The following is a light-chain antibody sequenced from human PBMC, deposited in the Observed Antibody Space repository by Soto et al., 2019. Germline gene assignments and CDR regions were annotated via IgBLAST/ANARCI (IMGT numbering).Light chain of an antibody. V-gene: IGLV2-14*01. CDR2: EVS. CDR3: SSYTSISTHVV. CDR1: SSDVGGYNY. Sequence: QSALTQPASVSGSPGQSITISCTGTSSDVGGYNYVSWYQQHLGKAPKLMIYEVSNRPSGVSNRFSGSKSGNTASLTISGLQAEDEADYYCSSYTSISTHVVFGGGTKLTVL. J-gene: IGLJ2*01.